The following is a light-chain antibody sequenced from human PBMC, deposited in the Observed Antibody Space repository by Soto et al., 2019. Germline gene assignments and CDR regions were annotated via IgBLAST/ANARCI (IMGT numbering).Light chain of an antibody. CDR3: GSWDSSLSAYV. V-gene: IGLV1-51*01. CDR1: SSDVGGYNY. Sequence: QSALTQPPSAAGSPGQSVTISCTGTSSDVGGYNYVSWYQQLPGTAPKLLIYDDDKRPSGIPDRFSGSKSGTSATLGITGFQTGDEADHYCGSWDSSLSAYVFGTGTKVTVL. J-gene: IGLJ1*01. CDR2: DDD.